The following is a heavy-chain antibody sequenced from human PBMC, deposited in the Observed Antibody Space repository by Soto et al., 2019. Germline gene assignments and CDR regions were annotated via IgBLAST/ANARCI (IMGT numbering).Heavy chain of an antibody. Sequence: PSETLSLTCTVSGGSISSYYWSWIRQPPGKGLEWIGYIYYSGSTNYNPSLKSRVTISVDTSKNQFSLKLSSVTAADTAVYYCARHAHSGYDLKRYFDYWGQGTLVTVSS. CDR3: ARHAHSGYDLKRYFDY. CDR1: GGSISSYY. D-gene: IGHD5-12*01. CDR2: IYYSGST. V-gene: IGHV4-59*08. J-gene: IGHJ4*02.